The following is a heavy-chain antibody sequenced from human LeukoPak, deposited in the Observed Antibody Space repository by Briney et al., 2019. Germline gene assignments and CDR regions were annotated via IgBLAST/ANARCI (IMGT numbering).Heavy chain of an antibody. D-gene: IGHD1-26*01. CDR1: GYTLTSYD. J-gene: IGHJ4*02. CDR2: MNPNSGNT. V-gene: IGHV1-8*01. CDR3: ARAVGGSYDADYFDY. Sequence: ASVKVSCKASGYTLTSYDINWVRQATGQGLEWMGWMNPNSGNTGYAQKFQGRVTMTRNTSISTAYMELSSLRSEDTAVYYCARAVGGSYDADYFDYWGQGTLVTVSS.